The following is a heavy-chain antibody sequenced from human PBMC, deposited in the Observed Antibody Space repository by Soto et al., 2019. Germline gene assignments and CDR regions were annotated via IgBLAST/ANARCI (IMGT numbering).Heavy chain of an antibody. CDR1: GVSISSYY. Sequence: SDTLSLTCTVSGVSISSYYWSWIRQPPGQGLEWIGYIYYSGSTNYNPSLKSRVTISVDTSKNQFSLKLSSVTAADTAVYYCARDRAPYSSGWTFDYWGQGTLVTVS. D-gene: IGHD6-19*01. CDR3: ARDRAPYSSGWTFDY. V-gene: IGHV4-59*01. J-gene: IGHJ4*02. CDR2: IYYSGST.